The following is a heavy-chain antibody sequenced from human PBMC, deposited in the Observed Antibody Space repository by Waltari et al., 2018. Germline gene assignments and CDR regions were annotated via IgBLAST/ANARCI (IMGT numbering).Heavy chain of an antibody. D-gene: IGHD3-16*01. CDR2: IKNDGSDK. J-gene: IGHJ4*02. Sequence: EVQLVESGGGLVQPGGSLRLSCAASGFMFSSFSMSGVRQAPGKGLEWVANIKNDGSDKYYVDSVEGRFTVSRDNGRNSLYLQMDSLRAEDTAVYYCARDFTWALDYWGQGTLVTVSS. V-gene: IGHV3-7*01. CDR1: GFMFSSFS. CDR3: ARDFTWALDY.